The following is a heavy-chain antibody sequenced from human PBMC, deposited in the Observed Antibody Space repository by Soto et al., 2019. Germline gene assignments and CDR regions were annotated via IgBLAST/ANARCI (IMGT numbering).Heavy chain of an antibody. Sequence: HPGGSLRLSCAASGFTFKNYGMSWVRQAPGKGLEWVSAISGSGGSTYYADSVKGRLTISRDNSKNMVYLQMNSLRAEDTAVYYCAKPLGASDEYIWGSYLNWGQGNLVTVSS. J-gene: IGHJ4*02. CDR2: ISGSGGST. V-gene: IGHV3-23*01. CDR1: GFTFKNYG. D-gene: IGHD3-16*01. CDR3: AKPLGASDEYIWGSYLN.